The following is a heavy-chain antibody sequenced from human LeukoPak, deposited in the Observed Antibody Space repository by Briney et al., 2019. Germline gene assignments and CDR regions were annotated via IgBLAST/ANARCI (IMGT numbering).Heavy chain of an antibody. J-gene: IGHJ6*02. Sequence: PSETLSLTCTVSGGSISSGGYYWSWIRQHPGKGLEWLGYIYYSGSTNYNPSLKSRVTISVDTSKNQFSLKLSSVTAADTAVYYCARLGTIAAAGSTTNYYYYGMDVWGQGTTVTVSS. CDR3: ARLGTIAAAGSTTNYYYYGMDV. CDR2: IYYSGST. V-gene: IGHV4-61*08. D-gene: IGHD6-13*01. CDR1: GGSISSGGYY.